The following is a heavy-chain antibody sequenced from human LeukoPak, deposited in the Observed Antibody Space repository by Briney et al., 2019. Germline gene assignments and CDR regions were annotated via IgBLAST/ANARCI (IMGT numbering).Heavy chain of an antibody. CDR3: ARTDFWSGYLNWFDP. CDR2: IYHSGST. CDR1: GGSISSGGYS. Sequence: SETLSLTCAVSGGSISSGGYSWSWVRQPPGKGLEWIGYIYHSGSTYYNPSLKSRVTISVDRSKNQFSLKLSSVTAADTAVYYCARTDFWSGYLNWFDPWGQGTLVTVSS. V-gene: IGHV4-30-2*01. J-gene: IGHJ5*02. D-gene: IGHD3-3*01.